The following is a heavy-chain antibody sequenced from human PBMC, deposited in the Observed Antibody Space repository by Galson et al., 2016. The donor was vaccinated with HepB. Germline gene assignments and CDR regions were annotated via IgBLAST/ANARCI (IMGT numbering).Heavy chain of an antibody. V-gene: IGHV3-74*01. CDR2: INTDGSST. J-gene: IGHJ4*02. Sequence: SLRLSCAASGFTFSSHWMHWVRQAPGKGLVWVSRINTDGSSTSYSDSVKGRFTISRDNAKNALYLQMNSLRAEDTAVYYCARGGSRPIDYWGQGTLVTVSS. CDR1: GFTFSSHW. CDR3: ARGGSRPIDY. D-gene: IGHD1-26*01.